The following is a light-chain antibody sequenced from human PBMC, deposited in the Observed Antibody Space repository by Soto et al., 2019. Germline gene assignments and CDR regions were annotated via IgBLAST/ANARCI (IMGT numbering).Light chain of an antibody. J-gene: IGLJ3*02. V-gene: IGLV1-40*01. CDR3: QPYDSSRSGWV. Sequence: QSVLTQPPSVSGAPGQRVTISCTGSSSNIGAGYDVHWYQQLPGTAPKLLIYGNSNRPSGVPDRFSGAKSGTSASLAITGLQAEDEAHYYGQPYDSSRSGWVFGGGTKLTVL. CDR2: GNS. CDR1: SSNIGAGYD.